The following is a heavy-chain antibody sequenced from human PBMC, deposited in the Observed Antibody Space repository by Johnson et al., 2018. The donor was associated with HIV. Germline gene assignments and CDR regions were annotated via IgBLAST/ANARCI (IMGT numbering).Heavy chain of an antibody. V-gene: IGHV3-20*04. D-gene: IGHD5-18*01. J-gene: IGHJ3*01. CDR1: GFTFDDYG. CDR3: ARDQRGGYSYGDAFDF. Sequence: EVQLVESGGGVVQPGGSLRLSCAASGFTFDDYGVSWVRQAPGKGLEWVSGINWNGGSTGYADSVKGRFTISRDNAKKSLYLQMNTMRAEDTAVYYCARDQRGGYSYGDAFDFWGQGTVVSVST. CDR2: INWNGGST.